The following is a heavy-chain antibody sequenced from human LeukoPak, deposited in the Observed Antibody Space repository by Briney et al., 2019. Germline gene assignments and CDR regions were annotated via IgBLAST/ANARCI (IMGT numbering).Heavy chain of an antibody. D-gene: IGHD5-12*01. CDR3: ARDALYSGYDTINYYYYYGMDV. V-gene: IGHV3-7*01. J-gene: IGHJ6*02. Sequence: GGSLRLSCAASGFTFSSYWMSWVRQAPGKGLEGVAHIKQDGSEKYYVDSVKGRFTISRDNARNSLYLQMNSLRAEDTAVYYCARDALYSGYDTINYYYYYGMDVWGQGTTVTVSS. CDR1: GFTFSSYW. CDR2: IKQDGSEK.